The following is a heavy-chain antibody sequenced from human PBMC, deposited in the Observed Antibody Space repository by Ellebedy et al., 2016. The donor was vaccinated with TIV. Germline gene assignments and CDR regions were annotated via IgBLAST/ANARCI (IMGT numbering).Heavy chain of an antibody. Sequence: PGGSLRLSCAASAFTVSASYMSWVRQAPGRGLEWVSVIYRAGSTYYPDSVKGRFTISRHNSKNTLYLQMNSLRAEDTAIYYCARSIEAAGHYPDYWGQGTLVTVSS. CDR3: ARSIEAAGHYPDY. V-gene: IGHV3-53*04. CDR2: IYRAGST. J-gene: IGHJ4*02. D-gene: IGHD6-13*01. CDR1: AFTVSASY.